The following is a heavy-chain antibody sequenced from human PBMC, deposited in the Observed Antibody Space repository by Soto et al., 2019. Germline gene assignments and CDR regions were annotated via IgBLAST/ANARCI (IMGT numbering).Heavy chain of an antibody. CDR3: ARQPTTGDTDLWFDP. D-gene: IGHD2-21*01. CDR1: GGSISTSRSY. Sequence: PSETLSLTCNVAGGSISTSRSYWAWIRQPPGKGLEWLANIFYSGGTYYNPSLASRVTVSVDTSKNEFSLKLRSVTAADTAVYYCARQPTTGDTDLWFDPWGQGTLVTVSS. V-gene: IGHV4-39*01. CDR2: IFYSGGT. J-gene: IGHJ5*02.